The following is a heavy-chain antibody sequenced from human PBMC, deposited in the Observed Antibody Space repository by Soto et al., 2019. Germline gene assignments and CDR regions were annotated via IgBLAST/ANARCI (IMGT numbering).Heavy chain of an antibody. J-gene: IGHJ6*01. V-gene: IGHV3-15*07. Sequence: QLVESGGGLVTPGKSVTLSCVGSGFDFTAAWMQWDRQAPGTGLEWVGCIKSRRSGGTTDYSAPVRGRFTISRDDSKYQVYLQMSSLKTEDTALYFCAKQRGPSVSSYYGLEVWGQGSTVTVTS. D-gene: IGHD1-1*01. CDR1: GFDFTAAW. CDR2: IKSRRSGGTT. CDR3: AKQRGPSVSSYYGLEV.